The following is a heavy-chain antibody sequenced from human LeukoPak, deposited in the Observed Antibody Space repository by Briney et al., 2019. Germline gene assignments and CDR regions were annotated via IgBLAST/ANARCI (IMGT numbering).Heavy chain of an antibody. D-gene: IGHD5-18*01. V-gene: IGHV3-48*03. CDR3: ARDKGIQLWPTYFDY. Sequence: PGGSLRLSCAASGFTFSSYEMNWVRQAPGKGLEWVSYISSSGSTIYYADSVKGRFTISRDNAKNSLYLQMNSLRAEDTAVYYCARDKGIQLWPTYFDYWGQGTLVTVSS. CDR1: GFTFSSYE. CDR2: ISSSGSTI. J-gene: IGHJ4*02.